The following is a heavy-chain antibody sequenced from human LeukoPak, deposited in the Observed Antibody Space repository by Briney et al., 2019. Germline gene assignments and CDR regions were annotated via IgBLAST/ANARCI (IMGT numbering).Heavy chain of an antibody. CDR2: IYISGST. CDR3: ARTWQWLPFDY. V-gene: IGHV4-4*07. D-gene: IGHD6-19*01. CDR1: GVTLSSYY. Sequence: SETLSLTCTVSGVTLSSYYWSWIRQPAGKGLEWIGRIYISGSTNYNPSLKSRVTMSVDTSKNQFSLKLSSRTAADRALLYCARTWQWLPFDYWGEGTLVTVCS. J-gene: IGHJ4*02.